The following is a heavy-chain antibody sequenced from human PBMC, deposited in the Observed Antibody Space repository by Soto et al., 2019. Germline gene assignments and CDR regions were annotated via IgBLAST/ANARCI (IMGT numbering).Heavy chain of an antibody. J-gene: IGHJ5*02. Sequence: PGGSLRLSCAASGFTFSSYAMSWVRQAPGKGLEWVSAISGGGGTTYYADSVKGRFTISRDNSKNTLYLQMNSLRAEDTAVYYCAKDQGSGWPWYNWFDPWGQGTLVTVSS. D-gene: IGHD6-19*01. CDR1: GFTFSSYA. CDR3: AKDQGSGWPWYNWFDP. V-gene: IGHV3-23*01. CDR2: ISGGGGTT.